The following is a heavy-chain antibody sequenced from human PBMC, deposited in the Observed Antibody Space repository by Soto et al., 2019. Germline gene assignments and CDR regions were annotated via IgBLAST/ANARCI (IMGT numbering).Heavy chain of an antibody. CDR3: ASGIDY. J-gene: IGHJ4*02. CDR1: GFGFSSYE. Sequence: QLVESGGGLVQPGGSLRLSCVASGFGFSSYEMTWIRQAPGKGLEWISYISSSGSATYYADSVKGRFTISRDNAQHSVYLQMNSLRAYDTALYFCASGIDYWGQGTLVTVSS. V-gene: IGHV3-48*03. CDR2: ISSSGSAT.